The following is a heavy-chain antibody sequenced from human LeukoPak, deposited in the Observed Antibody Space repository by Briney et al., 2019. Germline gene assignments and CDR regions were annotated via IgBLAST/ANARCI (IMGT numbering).Heavy chain of an antibody. CDR2: ISWNSGNI. CDR3: TQIEWDRWRG. D-gene: IGHD1-1*01. Sequence: GGSLRLSCAASGFTFDDYAMHWVRQAPGKGLEWVSAISWNSGNIRYADSMKGRFTISRDNAKNSLYLQMNSLRAEDTALYYCTQIEWDRWRGWGQGTLVTVSS. V-gene: IGHV3-9*01. J-gene: IGHJ4*02. CDR1: GFTFDDYA.